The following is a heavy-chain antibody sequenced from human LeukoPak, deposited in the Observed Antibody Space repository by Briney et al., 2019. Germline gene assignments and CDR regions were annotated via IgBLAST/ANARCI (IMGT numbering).Heavy chain of an antibody. CDR2: ISYDGSNK. V-gene: IGHV3-30-3*01. CDR3: AKVATPNTLDAFDV. J-gene: IGHJ3*01. CDR1: GFTFSSYA. Sequence: GGSLRLSCAASGFTFSSYAMHWVRQAPGKGLEWVAVISYDGSNKYYADSVKGRFTISRDNSIHTVYLQMNSLRVDDTAVYYCAKVATPNTLDAFDVWGQGTMVTVSS. D-gene: IGHD1/OR15-1a*01.